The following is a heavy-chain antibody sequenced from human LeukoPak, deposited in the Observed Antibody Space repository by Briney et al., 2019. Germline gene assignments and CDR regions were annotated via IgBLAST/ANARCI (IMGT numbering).Heavy chain of an antibody. J-gene: IGHJ4*02. CDR1: GGSISSSSYY. V-gene: IGHV4-39*07. Sequence: PSETLSLTCTVSGGSISSSSYYWGWIRQPPGKGLEWIGSIYYSGSTYYNPSLKSRVTISVDTSKNQFSLKLSSVTAADTAVYYCARVGGDRGYSYLYYFDYWGQGTLVTVSS. CDR2: IYYSGST. CDR3: ARVGGDRGYSYLYYFDY. D-gene: IGHD5-18*01.